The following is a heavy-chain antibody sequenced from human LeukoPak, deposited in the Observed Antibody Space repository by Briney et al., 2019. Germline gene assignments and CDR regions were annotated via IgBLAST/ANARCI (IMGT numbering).Heavy chain of an antibody. Sequence: ASVKVSCMASGYTFTSYGISWVRQAPGQGLEWMGWISAYNGNTNYAQKLQGRVTMTTDTSTSTAYMELRSLRSDDTAVYYCARDPIGIAAAGFDYWGQGTLVTVSS. CDR2: ISAYNGNT. J-gene: IGHJ4*02. CDR3: ARDPIGIAAAGFDY. D-gene: IGHD6-13*01. CDR1: GYTFTSYG. V-gene: IGHV1-18*01.